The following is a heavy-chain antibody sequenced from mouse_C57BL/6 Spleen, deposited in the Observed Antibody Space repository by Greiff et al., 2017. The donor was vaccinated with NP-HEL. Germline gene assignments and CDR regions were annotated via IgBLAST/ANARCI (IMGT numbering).Heavy chain of an antibody. D-gene: IGHD2-3*01. Sequence: QVQLKESGPGLVAPSQSLSITCTVSGFSLTSYGVHWVRQPPGKGLEWLVVIWSDGSTTYNSALKSRLSISKDNSKSQVFLKMNSLQTDDTGMYYCARHGRNDDTWFAYWGQGTLVTVSA. CDR2: IWSDGST. J-gene: IGHJ3*01. CDR1: GFSLTSYG. CDR3: ARHGRNDDTWFAY. V-gene: IGHV2-6-1*01.